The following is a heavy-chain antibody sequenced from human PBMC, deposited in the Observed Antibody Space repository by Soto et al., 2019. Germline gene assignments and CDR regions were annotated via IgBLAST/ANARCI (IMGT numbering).Heavy chain of an antibody. J-gene: IGHJ4*01. CDR2: ISAYNGNT. Sequence: ASVKVSCKASGYTFTSYGISWVRQAPGQGLEWMGWISAYNGNTNYAQKLQGRVTMTTDTSTSTAYMELRSLRSDDTAVYYCARGRRGNDFWSGYYPSDFDYWGHGTLVTVSS. D-gene: IGHD3-3*01. CDR3: ARGRRGNDFWSGYYPSDFDY. V-gene: IGHV1-18*01. CDR1: GYTFTSYG.